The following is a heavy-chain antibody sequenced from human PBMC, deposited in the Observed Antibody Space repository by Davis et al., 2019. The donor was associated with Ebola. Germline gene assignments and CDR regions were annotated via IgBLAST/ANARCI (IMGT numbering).Heavy chain of an antibody. D-gene: IGHD6-13*01. Sequence: GEFLKISCAASGFTFSSYGMHWVRQAPGKGLEWVAVISYDGSNKYYADSVKGRFTISRDNSKNTLYLQMNSLRAEDTAVYYCAKDAPLGYSSSWVGAGYFDYWGQGTLVTVSS. CDR1: GFTFSSYG. V-gene: IGHV3-30*18. CDR3: AKDAPLGYSSSWVGAGYFDY. J-gene: IGHJ4*02. CDR2: ISYDGSNK.